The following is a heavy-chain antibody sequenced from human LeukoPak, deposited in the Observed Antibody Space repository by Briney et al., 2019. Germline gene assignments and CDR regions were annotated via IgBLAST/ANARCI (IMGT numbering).Heavy chain of an antibody. J-gene: IGHJ4*02. Sequence: PGGSLRLSCAASGFTFSDYYMSWVRQAPGKGLEWVSAISGSGGSTYYADSVKGRFTISRDNSKNTLYLQMNSLRAEDTAVYYCAKVVGLVAAAAFFDYWGQGTLVTVSS. CDR1: GFTFSDYY. CDR3: AKVVGLVAAAAFFDY. D-gene: IGHD6-13*01. V-gene: IGHV3-23*01. CDR2: ISGSGGST.